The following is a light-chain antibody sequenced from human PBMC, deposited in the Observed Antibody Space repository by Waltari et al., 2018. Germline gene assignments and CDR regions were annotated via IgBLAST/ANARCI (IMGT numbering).Light chain of an antibody. CDR1: NIGTDT. J-gene: IGLJ2*01. Sequence: SYVVTQPPSVSVAPGKTARITCGGNNIGTDTVHWYQQKPGQAPALVIYYDNDRPSGIPERFSGSNSGNTATLTITRVGAGDEADYFCQVWDNSRDHVLFGGGTKLTVL. V-gene: IGLV3-21*04. CDR3: QVWDNSRDHVL. CDR2: YDN.